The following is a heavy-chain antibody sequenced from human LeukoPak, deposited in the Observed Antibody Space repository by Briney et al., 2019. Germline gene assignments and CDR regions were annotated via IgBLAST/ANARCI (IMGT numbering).Heavy chain of an antibody. Sequence: PGGSLRLSCAASGFTFSSYWMHWVRQASGKGLVWVSRINSDGRSTSYADFVKGRFTISRDSAKNTVFLQLNSLRAEDTAVYYCVRDQYYGSGSYEYWGQGTLVTVSS. CDR1: GFTFSSYW. CDR3: VRDQYYGSGSYEY. D-gene: IGHD3-10*01. V-gene: IGHV3-74*01. J-gene: IGHJ4*02. CDR2: INSDGRST.